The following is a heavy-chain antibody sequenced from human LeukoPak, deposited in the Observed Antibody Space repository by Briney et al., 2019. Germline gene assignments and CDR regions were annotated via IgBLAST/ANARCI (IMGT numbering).Heavy chain of an antibody. D-gene: IGHD3-10*01. J-gene: IGHJ4*02. CDR2: IYYSGST. V-gene: IGHV4-39*07. CDR3: ARDRPDLLWFGELLPFDY. CDR1: GGSISSSSYY. Sequence: SETLSLTCTVSGGSISSSSYYWGWIRQPPGKGLEWIGSIYYSGSTYYNPSLKSRVTISVDTSKNQFSLKLSSVTAADTAVYYCARDRPDLLWFGELLPFDYWGQGTLVTVSS.